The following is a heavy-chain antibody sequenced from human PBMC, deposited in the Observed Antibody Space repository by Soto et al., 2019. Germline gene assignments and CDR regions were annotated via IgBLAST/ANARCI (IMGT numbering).Heavy chain of an antibody. Sequence: QVQLVQSGAEVKKPGASVKVSCKASGYTFTSYGISWVRQAPGQGLERMGWISAYNGNTNYAQKLQGRVTMTTDTSRSTAYMELRSLRSDDTAVYYCARVRGDIVVVPAATPYYYYGMDVWGQGTTVTVSS. CDR2: ISAYNGNT. CDR3: ARVRGDIVVVPAATPYYYYGMDV. CDR1: GYTFTSYG. D-gene: IGHD2-2*01. V-gene: IGHV1-18*01. J-gene: IGHJ6*02.